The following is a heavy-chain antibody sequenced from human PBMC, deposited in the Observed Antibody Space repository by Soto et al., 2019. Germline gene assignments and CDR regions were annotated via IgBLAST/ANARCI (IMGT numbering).Heavy chain of an antibody. CDR1: GFTFSSYA. D-gene: IGHD3-9*01. Sequence: GGSLRLSCAASGFTFSSYAMSWVRQAPGKGLEWVSAISGSGGSTYYADSVKGRFTISRDNSKNTLYLQMNSLRAEDTAVYYCAKGERYFDWLYKRPYWGQGTLVTVSS. CDR2: ISGSGGST. CDR3: AKGERYFDWLYKRPY. V-gene: IGHV3-23*01. J-gene: IGHJ4*02.